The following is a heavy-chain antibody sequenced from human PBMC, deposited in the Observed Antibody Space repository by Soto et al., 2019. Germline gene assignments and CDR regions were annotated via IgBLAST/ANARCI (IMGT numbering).Heavy chain of an antibody. V-gene: IGHV3-21*06. Sequence: ESGGGLAKPGGSLTLSCAASGISLSDYHMNWVRQAPGKGLEWVASITPSGRFINYAGSVEGRSFISTDNTKNSLFLQMHSLRCEATAVYYCAGTYAPADYSDQGVLVLVSS. CDR3: AGTYAPADY. D-gene: IGHD2-2*01. CDR1: GISLSDYH. J-gene: IGHJ4*02. CDR2: ITPSGRFI.